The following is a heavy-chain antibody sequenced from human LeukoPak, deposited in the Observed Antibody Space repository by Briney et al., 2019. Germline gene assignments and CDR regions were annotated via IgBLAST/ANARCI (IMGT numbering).Heavy chain of an antibody. D-gene: IGHD1-26*01. V-gene: IGHV3-64*01. CDR3: AKSSSGSYSGNFDY. Sequence: GGSLRLSCAASGFTFSSYAMHWVRQAPGKGREYVSAISSNGGSTYYANSVKGRFTISRDNSKNTLYVQMGSLRAEDMAVYYCAKSSSGSYSGNFDYWGQGTLVTVSS. CDR1: GFTFSSYA. CDR2: ISSNGGST. J-gene: IGHJ4*02.